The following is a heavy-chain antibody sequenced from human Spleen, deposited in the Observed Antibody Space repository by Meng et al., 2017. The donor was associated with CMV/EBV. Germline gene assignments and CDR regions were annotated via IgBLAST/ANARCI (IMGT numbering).Heavy chain of an antibody. D-gene: IGHD1-26*01. Sequence: GGSLRLSCAASGFIFDDYAMHWVRQAPGKGLEWVSGINWNGGSIYYADSVKGRFTISRDNAKNSLYLQMNSLRAEDTALYYCAKGRYSGSSGYFDYWGQGTLVTVSS. CDR1: GFIFDDYA. V-gene: IGHV3-9*01. CDR2: INWNGGSI. CDR3: AKGRYSGSSGYFDY. J-gene: IGHJ4*02.